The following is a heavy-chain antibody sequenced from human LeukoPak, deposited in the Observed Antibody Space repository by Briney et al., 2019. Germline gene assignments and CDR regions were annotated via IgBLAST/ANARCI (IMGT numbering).Heavy chain of an antibody. CDR2: INHSGST. J-gene: IGHJ5*02. CDR1: GGSFSGYY. CDR3: VRGGDYYGSGRGNWFDP. Sequence: SETLSLTCAVYGGSFSGYYWSWIRQPPGKGLEWIGEINHSGSTNYNPSLKSRVTISVDTSKNQFSLKLSSVTAADTAVYYCVRGGDYYGSGRGNWFDPWGQGTLVTVSS. V-gene: IGHV4-34*01. D-gene: IGHD3-10*01.